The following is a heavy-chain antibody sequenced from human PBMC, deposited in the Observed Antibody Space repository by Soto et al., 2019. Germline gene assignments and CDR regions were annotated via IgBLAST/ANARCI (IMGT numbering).Heavy chain of an antibody. D-gene: IGHD3-22*01. CDR1: GFTFSSYA. CDR2: ISYDGSNK. V-gene: IGHV3-30-3*01. CDR3: ARERDYYDSSGYYIDY. J-gene: IGHJ4*02. Sequence: SLRLSCAASGFTFSSYAMHWVRQAPGKGLEWVAVISYDGSNKYYADSVKGRFTISRDNSKNTLYLQMNSLRAEDTAVYYCARERDYYDSSGYYIDYWGQGTLVTVSS.